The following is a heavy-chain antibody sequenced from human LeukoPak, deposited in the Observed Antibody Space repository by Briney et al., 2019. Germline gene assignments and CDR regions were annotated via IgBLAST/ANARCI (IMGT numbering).Heavy chain of an antibody. Sequence: GGSLRLSCAASGFTFSSYAMSWVRQAPGKGLEWVSSITGSGDDANHADSVKGRFTISRDDSQNIVYLQMDSLRAEDTALYYCTTRLRNHFDYWGQGTQVTVSS. J-gene: IGHJ4*02. D-gene: IGHD5-12*01. CDR2: ITGSGDDA. V-gene: IGHV3-23*01. CDR3: TTRLRNHFDY. CDR1: GFTFSSYA.